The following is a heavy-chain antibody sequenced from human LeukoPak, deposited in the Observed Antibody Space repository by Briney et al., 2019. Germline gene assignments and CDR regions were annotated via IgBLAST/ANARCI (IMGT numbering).Heavy chain of an antibody. J-gene: IGHJ4*02. CDR1: GFTFSGSA. CDR2: IRSKANSYAT. Sequence: GGSLRLSCAASGFTFSGSAMHWVRQASGKGLEWVGRIRSKANSYATAYAASVKGRFTISRDDSKNTTYLQMNNLKTEDTAVYYCTSRPLLSYYGSGRTRSDYWGQGTLVTVSS. CDR3: TSRPLLSYYGSGRTRSDY. D-gene: IGHD3-10*01. V-gene: IGHV3-73*01.